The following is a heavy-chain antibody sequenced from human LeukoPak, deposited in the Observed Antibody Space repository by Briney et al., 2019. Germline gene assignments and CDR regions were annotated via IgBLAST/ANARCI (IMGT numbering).Heavy chain of an antibody. J-gene: IGHJ6*02. V-gene: IGHV1-46*01. Sequence: GASVKVSCKASGYTFTSYYMHWVRQAPGQGLGWMGIINPSGGSTSYAQKFQGRVTMTRDTSTSTVYMELSSLRSEDTAVYYCARDRPDIVVVPADSYYYYYGMDVWGQGTTVTVSS. CDR3: ARDRPDIVVVPADSYYYYYGMDV. CDR1: GYTFTSYY. CDR2: INPSGGST. D-gene: IGHD2-2*01.